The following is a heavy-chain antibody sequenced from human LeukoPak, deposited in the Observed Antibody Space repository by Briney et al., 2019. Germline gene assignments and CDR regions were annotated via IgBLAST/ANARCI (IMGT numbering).Heavy chain of an antibody. Sequence: SGGSLRLSCAASGFTFSSYSMNWVRQAPGKGLEWVSSISSSSSYIYYADSVKGRFTISRDNAKNSLYLQMNSLRAEDTAVYYCTRIPSSTSSWYYFDYWGQGTLVTVSS. D-gene: IGHD6-13*01. CDR2: ISSSSSYI. J-gene: IGHJ4*02. V-gene: IGHV3-21*01. CDR1: GFTFSSYS. CDR3: TRIPSSTSSWYYFDY.